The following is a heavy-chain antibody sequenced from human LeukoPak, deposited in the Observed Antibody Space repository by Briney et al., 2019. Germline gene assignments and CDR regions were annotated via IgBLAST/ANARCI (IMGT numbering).Heavy chain of an antibody. J-gene: IGHJ4*02. V-gene: IGHV4-59*01. D-gene: IGHD2-15*01. CDR3: ARLGHCSGGTCSYYFDY. CDR2: IYYSGST. Sequence: SETLSLTCTVSGGSISSYYWSWIRQPPGKGLEWIGYIYYSGSTKYNPSLNSRVTISVDTSKNQFSLKLSSVTAADTAVYYCARLGHCSGGTCSYYFDYWGQGTLVTVSS. CDR1: GGSISSYY.